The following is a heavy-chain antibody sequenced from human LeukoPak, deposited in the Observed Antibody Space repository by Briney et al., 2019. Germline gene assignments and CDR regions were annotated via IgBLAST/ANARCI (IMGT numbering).Heavy chain of an antibody. J-gene: IGHJ3*02. V-gene: IGHV4-59*08. D-gene: IGHD5-18*01. CDR2: IYYSGSN. CDR3: ARQGAERHLWVALGAFDI. Sequence: SETLSLTCTGSGFSISSYYWSWIRQPPGKGLEGIGNIYYSGSNYYNPSLKSRATISVATSKDQFSLKLSSVTAADTAEYSCARQGAERHLWVALGAFDIWGQGTMVTVSS. CDR1: GFSISSYY.